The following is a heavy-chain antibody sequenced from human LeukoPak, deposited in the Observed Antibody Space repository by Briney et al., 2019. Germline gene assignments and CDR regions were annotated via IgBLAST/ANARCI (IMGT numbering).Heavy chain of an antibody. CDR1: GFTFSSYW. Sequence: GGSLRLSCAASGFTFSSYWMHWVRQAPGKGLVWVSRIKGDGNTNYADSVKGRFTISRDNAKNSLYLQMNSLRVEDTAVYYCASGSREYWGQGTLVTVSS. V-gene: IGHV3-74*01. J-gene: IGHJ4*02. D-gene: IGHD1-26*01. CDR2: IKGDGNT. CDR3: ASGSREY.